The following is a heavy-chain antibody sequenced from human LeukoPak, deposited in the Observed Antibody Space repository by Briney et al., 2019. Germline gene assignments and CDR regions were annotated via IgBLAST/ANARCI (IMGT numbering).Heavy chain of an antibody. CDR3: ARGSVKTHYYGSGRSLAFDY. V-gene: IGHV1-18*01. CDR1: GYTFTSYG. CDR2: ISAYNGNT. Sequence: ASVKVSCKASGYTFTSYGISWVRQAPGQGLEWMGWISAYNGNTNYAQKLRGRVTVTTDTSTSTAYMELRNLRSDDTAVYYCARGSVKTHYYGSGRSLAFDYWGQGTLVTVSS. J-gene: IGHJ4*02. D-gene: IGHD3-10*01.